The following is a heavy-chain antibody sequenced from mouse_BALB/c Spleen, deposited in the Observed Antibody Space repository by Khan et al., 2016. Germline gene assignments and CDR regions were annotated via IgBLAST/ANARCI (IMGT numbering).Heavy chain of an antibody. J-gene: IGHJ2*01. Sequence: EVQLQESGPGLVKPSQSLSLTCTVTGYSITSDYAWNGIRQFPGDKLERVGYISYSGSTSYNPSLKSRISLTRDTSKNQFFLQLNSVTTEDTATYYGARGMIATFDYGAQGTTLTVTS. CDR1: GYSITSDYA. CDR2: ISYSGST. V-gene: IGHV3-2*02. D-gene: IGHD2-4*01. CDR3: ARGMIATFDY.